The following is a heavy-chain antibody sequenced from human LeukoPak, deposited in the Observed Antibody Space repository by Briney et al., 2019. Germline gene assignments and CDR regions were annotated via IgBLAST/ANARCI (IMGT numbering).Heavy chain of an antibody. CDR1: GYTFTSYY. CDR2: INPSGGST. Sequence: ASVKVSCKASGYTFTSYYLHWVRQGPGQGLEWMGIINPSGGSTSYAQKFQGRVTMTRDTSTGTVYMELSSLRSEDTAVYYCASNVQTGTQNYWGQGTLVTVSS. CDR3: ASNVQTGTQNY. J-gene: IGHJ4*02. D-gene: IGHD1-1*01. V-gene: IGHV1-46*01.